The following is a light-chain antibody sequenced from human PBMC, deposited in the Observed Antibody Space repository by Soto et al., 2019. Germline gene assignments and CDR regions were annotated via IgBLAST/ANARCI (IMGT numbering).Light chain of an antibody. CDR3: QQSDNSPYT. CDR2: GAS. CDR1: QSISSSF. V-gene: IGKV3-20*01. J-gene: IGKJ2*01. Sequence: EIVLTQSPGTLSLSPGERATLSCRASQSISSSFLAWYQQIPSQAPRLLIYGASSRATGIPDRFSGSESGTDFTLTISRLEPEDFAVYYCQQSDNSPYTFGQGTKLEIK.